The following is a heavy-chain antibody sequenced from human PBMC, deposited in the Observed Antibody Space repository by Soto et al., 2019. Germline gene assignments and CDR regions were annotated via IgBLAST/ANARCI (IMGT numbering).Heavy chain of an antibody. Sequence: GGSLRLSCAASGFTFSSYSMNWVRQAPGKGLEWVSSISSSSSYIYYADSVKGRFTISRDNAKNSLYLQMNSLRAEDTAVYYCARDYGDYRNDALDIWGQGTMVTVSS. V-gene: IGHV3-21*01. CDR3: ARDYGDYRNDALDI. CDR2: ISSSSSYI. J-gene: IGHJ3*02. D-gene: IGHD4-17*01. CDR1: GFTFSSYS.